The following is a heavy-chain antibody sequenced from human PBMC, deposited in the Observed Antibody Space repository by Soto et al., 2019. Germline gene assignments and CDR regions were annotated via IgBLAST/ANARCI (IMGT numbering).Heavy chain of an antibody. Sequence: SVKVSCKASGGTFSSYAISWVRQAPGQGLEWMGGIIPIFGTANYAQKFQGRVTITADESTSTAYMELSSLRSEDTAVYYCASGKAAILYYGMDVWGQGTTVTVSS. V-gene: IGHV1-69*13. CDR1: GGTFSSYA. CDR3: ASGKAAILYYGMDV. J-gene: IGHJ6*02. D-gene: IGHD2-2*02. CDR2: IIPIFGTA.